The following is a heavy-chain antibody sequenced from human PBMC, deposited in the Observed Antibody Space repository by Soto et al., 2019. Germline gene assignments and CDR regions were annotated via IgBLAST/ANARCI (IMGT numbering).Heavy chain of an antibody. Sequence: EVQLVESGGGLVKPGGSLRLSCAASGFTFSSYSMNWVRQAPGKGLEWVSSISSSSSYIYYADSVKGRFTISRDNAKNSLYLQMNSLRAEDTAVYYCARDLWFGELLVYYGMDVWGQGTTVTVSS. J-gene: IGHJ6*02. D-gene: IGHD3-10*01. CDR3: ARDLWFGELLVYYGMDV. CDR2: ISSSSSYI. V-gene: IGHV3-21*01. CDR1: GFTFSSYS.